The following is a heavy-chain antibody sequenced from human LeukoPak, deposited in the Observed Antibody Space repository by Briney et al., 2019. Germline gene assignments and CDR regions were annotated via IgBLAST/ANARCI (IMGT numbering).Heavy chain of an antibody. Sequence: PGGSLRLSCAASGLTFSSFAMSWVRQAPGKGLEWVSSISGNGVNTYYADSEKGRFTISRDNSKNTLSLQMNSLRAEDTAVYYCAKVNWNYVAYYYYGMDVWGQGTTVTVSS. D-gene: IGHD1-7*01. CDR1: GLTFSSFA. J-gene: IGHJ6*02. V-gene: IGHV3-23*01. CDR3: AKVNWNYVAYYYYGMDV. CDR2: ISGNGVNT.